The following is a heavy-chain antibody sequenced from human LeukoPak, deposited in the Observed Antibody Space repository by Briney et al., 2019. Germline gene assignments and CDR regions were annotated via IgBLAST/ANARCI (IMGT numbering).Heavy chain of an antibody. Sequence: GGSLRLSCAASGFTFDDYAMHWVRQAPGKGLEWVSGISWNSGSIGYADSVKGRFTISRDNAKNSLYLQMNSLRAEDTALYFCASRRGYWGQGTLVTVSS. CDR2: ISWNSGSI. V-gene: IGHV3-9*01. CDR3: ASRRGY. J-gene: IGHJ4*02. CDR1: GFTFDDYA.